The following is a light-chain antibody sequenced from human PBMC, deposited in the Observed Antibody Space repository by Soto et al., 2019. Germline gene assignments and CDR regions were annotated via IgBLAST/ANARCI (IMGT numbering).Light chain of an antibody. CDR3: QVWDSSSE. CDR1: NIGSKS. Sequence: SSELTQPPSVSVAPGKTARITCGGNNIGSKSVHWYQQKPGQAPVLVIYYDSDRPSGIPERFSGSNSGNTATLTISRVEAGDEADYYCQVWDSSSEFGGGTKLTVL. V-gene: IGLV3-21*04. J-gene: IGLJ3*02. CDR2: YDS.